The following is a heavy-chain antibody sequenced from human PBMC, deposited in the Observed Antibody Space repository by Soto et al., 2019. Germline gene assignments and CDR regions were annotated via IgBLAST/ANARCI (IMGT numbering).Heavy chain of an antibody. CDR2: ISYDGSNK. D-gene: IGHD3-22*01. CDR1: GFTFSSYG. V-gene: IGHV3-33*05. Sequence: PGGSLRLSCAASGFTFSSYGMHWVRQAPGKGLEWVAVISYDGSNKYYADSVKCRFTISRDNSKNTLYLQMNSLRAEDTAVYYCAKDLLTYYYDSSCYDSNYYYYYGMDVWGQGTTVPVSS. CDR3: AKDLLTYYYDSSCYDSNYYYYYGMDV. J-gene: IGHJ6*02.